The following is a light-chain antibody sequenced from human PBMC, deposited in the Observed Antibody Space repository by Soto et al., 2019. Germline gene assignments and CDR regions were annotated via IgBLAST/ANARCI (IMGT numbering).Light chain of an antibody. J-gene: IGLJ1*01. V-gene: IGLV2-23*02. Sequence: QSVLTQPASGSGSPGQSITISCTGTSSDVGSYNLFSWYQPHPGKAPKLMIYEVSKRPSGVSNRFSGSKSGNTASLPISGLQAEDEADYYCCSYAGSSAFFGTGTKVTVL. CDR1: SSDVGSYNL. CDR3: CSYAGSSAF. CDR2: EVS.